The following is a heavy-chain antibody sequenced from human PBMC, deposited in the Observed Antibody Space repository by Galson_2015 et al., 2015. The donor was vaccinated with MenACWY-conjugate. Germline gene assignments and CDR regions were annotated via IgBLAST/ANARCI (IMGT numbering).Heavy chain of an antibody. Sequence: SLRLSCATSGLTFSNVWMSWVRQAPGKGLEWVARIKCRTDGGTTDYATPVKGRFTILRDDSTNTLYLQMNSLKIEDTAMYFCTRDRDVGGSRWWFDPWGQGTLVPVSS. CDR1: GLTFSNVW. CDR2: IKCRTDGGTT. CDR3: TRDRDVGGSRWWFDP. J-gene: IGHJ5*02. D-gene: IGHD2-15*01. V-gene: IGHV3-15*01.